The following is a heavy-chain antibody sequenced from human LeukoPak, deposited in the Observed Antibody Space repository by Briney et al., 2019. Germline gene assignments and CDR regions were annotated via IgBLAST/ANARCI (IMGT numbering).Heavy chain of an antibody. CDR3: ARDHFGGGIVVVPAAIRGLRYFDL. J-gene: IGHJ2*01. Sequence: PGGSLRLPCAASGFTFSSYSMNWVRQAPGKGLEWVSSISSSSSYIYYADSVKGRFTISRDNSKNTLYLQMNSLRAEDTAVYYCARDHFGGGIVVVPAAIRGLRYFDLWGRGTLATVSS. CDR2: ISSSSSYI. V-gene: IGHV3-21*01. D-gene: IGHD2-2*02. CDR1: GFTFSSYS.